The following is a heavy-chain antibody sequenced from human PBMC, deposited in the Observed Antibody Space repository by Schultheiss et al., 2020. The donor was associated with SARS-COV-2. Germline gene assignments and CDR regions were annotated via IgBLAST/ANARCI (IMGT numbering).Heavy chain of an antibody. CDR2: INPNSGGT. J-gene: IGHJ4*02. CDR1: GYTFTGYY. CDR3: AREDSSSWYELDY. D-gene: IGHD6-13*01. V-gene: IGHV1-2*04. Sequence: ASVKVSCKASGYTFTGYYMHWVRQAPGQGLEWMGWINPNSGGTNYAQKFQGWVTMTRDTSISTAYMELSRLRSDDTAVYYCAREDSSSWYELDYWGQGTLVTVAS.